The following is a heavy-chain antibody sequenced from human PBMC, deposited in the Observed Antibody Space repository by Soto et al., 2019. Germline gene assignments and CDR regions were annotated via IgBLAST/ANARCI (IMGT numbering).Heavy chain of an antibody. CDR1: GFSLSDVRLG. Sequence: ETLTLTCSISGFSLSDVRLGVGWIRQPPGKALEWLAHIFANDETTYSTSLKTRLSISRDTSKSQVVLTMTNVDPEDTGTYYCARMRAYGPYFDLFDNWGQGALVTVSS. D-gene: IGHD3-10*01. CDR3: ARMRAYGPYFDLFDN. CDR2: IFANDET. J-gene: IGHJ4*02. V-gene: IGHV2-26*03.